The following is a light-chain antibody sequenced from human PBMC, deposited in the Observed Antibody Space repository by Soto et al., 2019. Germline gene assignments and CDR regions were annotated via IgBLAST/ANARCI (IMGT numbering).Light chain of an antibody. CDR2: GVF. CDR3: QHYNNWPLT. CDR1: QSVSNN. V-gene: IGKV3-15*01. Sequence: EIVLTQSPATLSLSPGERATLSCRASQSVSNNYLAWYQQKPGQAPRLLIYGVFNRATGIPARFSGSGSGTEFTLTISSLQSEDFAVYYCQHYNNWPLTFGGGTKVDIK. J-gene: IGKJ4*01.